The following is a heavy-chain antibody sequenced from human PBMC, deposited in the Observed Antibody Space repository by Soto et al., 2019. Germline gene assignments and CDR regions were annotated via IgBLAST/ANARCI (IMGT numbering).Heavy chain of an antibody. CDR3: ARGGSSSWFRGFDY. V-gene: IGHV3-74*01. J-gene: IGHJ4*02. CDR2: IKSDGSNT. D-gene: IGHD6-13*01. Sequence: PGGSLRLSCAASGFTFNYYWMHWVRQAPGKGLVWVSRIKSDGSNTDYTDSVKGRFTISRDNGKNTLYLQMNSLSAEDTAVYYCARGGSSSWFRGFDYWGQGTLVTVSS. CDR1: GFTFNYYW.